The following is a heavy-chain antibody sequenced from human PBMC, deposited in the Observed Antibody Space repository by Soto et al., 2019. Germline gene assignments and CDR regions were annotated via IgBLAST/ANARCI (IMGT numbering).Heavy chain of an antibody. CDR2: INHSGST. J-gene: IGHJ5*02. CDR1: GGSFSGYY. Sequence: QVQLQQWGAGLLKPSETLSLTCAVYGGSFSGYYWSWIRQPPGKGLEGIGEINHSGSTNYNPSLKSRVTISVDTSKNQFSQKLSSVTAADTAVYYCARATGRGTAMVKRGFDPWGQGTLVTVSS. CDR3: ARATGRGTAMVKRGFDP. V-gene: IGHV4-34*01. D-gene: IGHD5-18*01.